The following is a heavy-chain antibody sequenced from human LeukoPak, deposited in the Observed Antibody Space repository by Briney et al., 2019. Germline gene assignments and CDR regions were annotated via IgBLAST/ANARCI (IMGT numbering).Heavy chain of an antibody. CDR1: GYTFTRYD. CDR3: ARIVVVPAAINSRYHNNWFDP. Sequence: GASVTVSCMASGYTFTRYDINWVRQATGQGREWMGWMNPNSGNTGYAQKFQGRVTMTRNPSISTAYMELSSLRSEDTAVYYCARIVVVPAAINSRYHNNWFDPWGQGTLVTVSS. D-gene: IGHD2-2*02. V-gene: IGHV1-8*01. CDR2: MNPNSGNT. J-gene: IGHJ5*02.